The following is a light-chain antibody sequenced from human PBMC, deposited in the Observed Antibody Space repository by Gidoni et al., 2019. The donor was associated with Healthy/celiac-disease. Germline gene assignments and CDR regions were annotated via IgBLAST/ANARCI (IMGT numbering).Light chain of an antibody. CDR3: LQSNSYPMCS. V-gene: IGKV1-5*03. Sequence: DIQMTQSASTLSASVGDRVTITCRASQSISSWLAWYQQKPGKAPKLLIYKASSLERGVPSRFSGSGSGTEFTLTISSLQPDDFATYYCLQSNSYPMCSFGQGTKLEIK. J-gene: IGKJ2*04. CDR2: KAS. CDR1: QSISSW.